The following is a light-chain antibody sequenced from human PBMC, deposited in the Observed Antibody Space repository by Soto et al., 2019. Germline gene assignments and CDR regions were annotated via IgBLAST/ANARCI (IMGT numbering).Light chain of an antibody. CDR3: TSYPSTSTYV. CDR1: SSDVGAYNY. V-gene: IGLV2-14*01. Sequence: QSALTQPASVSGPPGQSITISCTGTSSDVGAYNYVSWYQHHPGKAPRLVIYDVTNRPSGISDRFSGSKSGNTASLTISGLLDEDEDDYYCTSYPSTSTYVFGTGTKLTVL. J-gene: IGLJ1*01. CDR2: DVT.